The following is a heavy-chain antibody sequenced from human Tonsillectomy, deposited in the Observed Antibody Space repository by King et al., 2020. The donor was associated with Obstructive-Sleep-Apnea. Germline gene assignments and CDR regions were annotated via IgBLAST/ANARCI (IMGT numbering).Heavy chain of an antibody. V-gene: IGHV4-38-2*02. Sequence: VQLQESGPGLVKPSETLSLTCTVSGDSISTSYYWTWIRQPPGKGLDWIGTIYYSGSTYYNPSLKSRVTISVDTSKNQFSLNLNSVTAANTAVYYCATGPALGGENDYWVQGTLLTAST. J-gene: IGHJ4*02. CDR1: GDSISTSYY. CDR2: IYYSGST. CDR3: ATGPALGGENDY. D-gene: IGHD3-10*01.